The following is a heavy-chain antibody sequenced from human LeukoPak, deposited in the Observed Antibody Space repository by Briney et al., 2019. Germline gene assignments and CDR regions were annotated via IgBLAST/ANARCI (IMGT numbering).Heavy chain of an antibody. CDR1: GGTFSSYA. V-gene: IGHV1-69*04. J-gene: IGHJ5*02. CDR3: ARGARQSGIAVAGILEHWFDP. CDR2: IIPMLGVA. Sequence: ASVKVSCKASGGTFSSYAISWVRQAPGQGLEWMGRIIPMLGVANNAENFQDRVTINADKSTNTMYMELSSLRSEDTAVYYCARGARQSGIAVAGILEHWFDPWGQGTLVTVSS. D-gene: IGHD6-19*01.